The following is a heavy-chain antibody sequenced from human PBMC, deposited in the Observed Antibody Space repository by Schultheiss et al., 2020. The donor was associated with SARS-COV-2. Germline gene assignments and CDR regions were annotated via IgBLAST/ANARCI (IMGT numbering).Heavy chain of an antibody. J-gene: IGHJ3*02. CDR3: AREGTIVVVPAAIDAFDI. V-gene: IGHV4-34*01. CDR1: GGSISSYY. Sequence: ESLKISCTVSGGSISSYYWSWIRQPPGKGLEWIGEINHSGSTNYNPSLKSRVTISVDTSKNQFSLKLSSVTAADTAVYYCAREGTIVVVPAAIDAFDIWGQGTMVTVSS. CDR2: INHSGST. D-gene: IGHD2-2*02.